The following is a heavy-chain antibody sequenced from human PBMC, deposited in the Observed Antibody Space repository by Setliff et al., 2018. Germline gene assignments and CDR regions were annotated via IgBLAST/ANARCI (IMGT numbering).Heavy chain of an antibody. CDR1: GFTFSSYA. V-gene: IGHV3-48*04. CDR3: ARVSGREQLEDYFDY. J-gene: IGHJ4*02. Sequence: GGSLRLSCAASGFTFSSYAMHWVRQAPGKGLEWISYLNNDGTTIYYADSVKGRFTISRDNAKNSLYLQMNSLRAEDTAVYYCARVSGREQLEDYFDYWGQGTLVTVSS. CDR2: LNNDGTTI. D-gene: IGHD6-6*01.